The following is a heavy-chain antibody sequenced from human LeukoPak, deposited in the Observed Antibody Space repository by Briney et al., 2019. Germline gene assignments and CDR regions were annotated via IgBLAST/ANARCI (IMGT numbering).Heavy chain of an antibody. CDR1: GGSISSYY. Sequence: PSETLSLTCTVSGGSISSYYWSWIRQPPGKGLEWIGYIYYSGSTNYNPSLKSRVTISVDTSKNQFSLKLRSVTAADTAVYYCARDGAYDFWSGYHPGYFDYWGQGTLVTVSS. V-gene: IGHV4-59*01. J-gene: IGHJ4*02. CDR2: IYYSGST. CDR3: ARDGAYDFWSGYHPGYFDY. D-gene: IGHD3-3*01.